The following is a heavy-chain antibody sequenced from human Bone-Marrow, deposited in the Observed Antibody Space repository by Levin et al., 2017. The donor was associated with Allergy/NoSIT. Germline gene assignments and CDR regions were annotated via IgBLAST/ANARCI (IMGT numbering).Heavy chain of an antibody. CDR1: GFTVSSNY. V-gene: IGHV3-66*01. J-gene: IGHJ6*02. D-gene: IGHD3-3*01. CDR3: ARDSRRFLEWLSTTPWYYGMDV. Sequence: GGSLRLSCAASGFTVSSNYMSWVRQAPGKGLEWVSVIYSGGSTYYADSVKGRFTISRDNSKNTLYLQMNSLRAEDTAVYYCARDSRRFLEWLSTTPWYYGMDVWGQGTTVTVSS. CDR2: IYSGGST.